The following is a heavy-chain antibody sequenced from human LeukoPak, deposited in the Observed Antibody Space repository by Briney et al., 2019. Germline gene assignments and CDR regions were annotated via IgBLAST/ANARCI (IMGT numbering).Heavy chain of an antibody. Sequence: QLGGSLRLSCAASGFAVSNNYMSWVRQAPGKGLEWVSIIYGGGSTYYADSVNGRFTISRHNSKNTLFLQMNSLRTEDTAVYYCARAYDSSGYWPEYFHHWGQGTLVTVSS. CDR3: ARAYDSSGYWPEYFHH. V-gene: IGHV3-53*04. CDR1: GFAVSNNY. D-gene: IGHD3-22*01. CDR2: IYGGGST. J-gene: IGHJ1*01.